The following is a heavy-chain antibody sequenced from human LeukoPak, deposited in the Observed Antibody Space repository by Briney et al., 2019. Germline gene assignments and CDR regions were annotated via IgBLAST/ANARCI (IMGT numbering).Heavy chain of an antibody. V-gene: IGHV3-13*04. CDR1: GLSFSTYD. D-gene: IGHD2-21*02. Sequence: GGSLRLSCAASGLSFSTYDMHWVRQATGEGLEWVSGIGKSGDTYYVGSVKGRFTISRDNAKNSLYLQMNSLRGEDTAVYYCARDAGDCGGDCPRWFDPWGQGTLVTVSS. J-gene: IGHJ5*02. CDR3: ARDAGDCGGDCPRWFDP. CDR2: IGKSGDT.